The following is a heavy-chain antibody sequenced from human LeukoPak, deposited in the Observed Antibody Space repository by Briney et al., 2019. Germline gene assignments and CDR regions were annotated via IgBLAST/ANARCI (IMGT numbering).Heavy chain of an antibody. CDR2: IIPIFGTA. J-gene: IGHJ6*02. CDR3: ATDNYDSSALYGMDV. D-gene: IGHD3-22*01. CDR1: GGTFSSYA. Sequence: ASVKVSCKASGGTFSSYAISWVRQAPGQGLEWMGGIIPIFGTANYAPKFQGRVTITADESTSTAYMELSSLRSEDTAVYYCATDNYDSSALYGMDVWGQGTTVTVSS. V-gene: IGHV1-69*13.